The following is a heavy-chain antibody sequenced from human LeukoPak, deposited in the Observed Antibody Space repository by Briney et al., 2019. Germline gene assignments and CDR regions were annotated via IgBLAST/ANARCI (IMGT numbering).Heavy chain of an antibody. V-gene: IGHV3-7*01. Sequence: PGGSLRLSCAASGFTISSYWMIWVRHAPGKGLEWVANIKQDGSEKYYVDYVKGRFTISRDNAKNSLYLQMNSLRAEDTAVYYCARFLCGYSYGNFDYWGQGTLVTVSS. CDR3: ARFLCGYSYGNFDY. D-gene: IGHD5-18*01. J-gene: IGHJ4*02. CDR1: GFTISSYW. CDR2: IKQDGSEK.